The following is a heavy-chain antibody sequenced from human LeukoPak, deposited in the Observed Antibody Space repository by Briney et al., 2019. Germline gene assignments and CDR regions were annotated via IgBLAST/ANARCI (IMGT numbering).Heavy chain of an antibody. CDR3: ARDRGYGSGYYFDN. V-gene: IGHV3-11*04. CDR2: IDGGGTIT. J-gene: IGHJ4*02. Sequence: GGSLRLSCAASGFTFSDYYMSWIRLVPGKGLEWLSYIDGGGTITYYAAFEEGRFTISRDNAKNSVYLQMDSLRAEDTAVYYCARDRGYGSGYYFDNWGQGTLVTVSS. CDR1: GFTFSDYY. D-gene: IGHD3-3*01.